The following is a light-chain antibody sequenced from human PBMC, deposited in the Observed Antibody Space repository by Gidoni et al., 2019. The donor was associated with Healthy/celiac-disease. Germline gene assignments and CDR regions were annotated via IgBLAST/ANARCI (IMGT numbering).Light chain of an antibody. CDR1: QDISNY. J-gene: IGKJ4*01. CDR3: QQYDNLPLT. Sequence: DLQMNQSPSSLSASVGDRVTITCQASQDISNYLNWYQQKPGKAPKLLIYDASNLETGVPSRFSGSGSGTDFTFTISSLQPEDIATYYCQQYDNLPLTFGGXTKVEIK. V-gene: IGKV1-33*01. CDR2: DAS.